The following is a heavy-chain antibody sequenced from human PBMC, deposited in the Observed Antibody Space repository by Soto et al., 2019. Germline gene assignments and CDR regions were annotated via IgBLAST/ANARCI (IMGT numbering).Heavy chain of an antibody. V-gene: IGHV2-5*02. J-gene: IGHJ4*02. CDR3: TLSTIVGTILRFDF. Sequence: QITLKESGPTLVKPTQTLTLTCTLSGFSLSTSGVGVGWIRQPPGKALEWLALIYWDDDKRYSPSLKSRVTIPKDHSNNHVALTMTNMDPVDTATYYCTLSTIVGTILRFDFWGQGTLVTVSS. CDR1: GFSLSTSGVG. D-gene: IGHD5-12*01. CDR2: IYWDDDK.